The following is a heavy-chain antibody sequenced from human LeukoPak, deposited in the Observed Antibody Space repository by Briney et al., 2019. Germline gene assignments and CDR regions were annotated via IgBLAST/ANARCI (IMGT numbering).Heavy chain of an antibody. CDR1: GFTFSRNA. CDR2: ISDSGDFT. J-gene: IGHJ4*02. V-gene: IGHV3-23*01. CDR3: AKGSRQFSSDKAGPIDY. D-gene: IGHD6-19*01. Sequence: TGGSLGLSCAGSGFTFSRNAMTWVRQAPGKGLEWVSSISDSGDFTYYADSVKGRFTISRDNSKSTLFVQMSSLRAEDTAVYYCAKGSRQFSSDKAGPIDYWGQGTLVTVSS.